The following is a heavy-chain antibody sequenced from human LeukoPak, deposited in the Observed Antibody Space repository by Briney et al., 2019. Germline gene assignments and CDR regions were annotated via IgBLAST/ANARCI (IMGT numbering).Heavy chain of an antibody. V-gene: IGHV3-33*01. D-gene: IGHD4-17*01. CDR2: IWYDGSKK. CDR3: ARETGYGDYKGGYGMDV. Sequence: GGSLRLSCTASGFTFSNYGIHWGREAPGEGLKWVAVIWYDGSKKYYADSVKGRFTISRDNSKNTLYLQMNSLTADDTAEYYCARETGYGDYKGGYGMDVWGQGTTVTVSS. CDR1: GFTFSNYG. J-gene: IGHJ6*02.